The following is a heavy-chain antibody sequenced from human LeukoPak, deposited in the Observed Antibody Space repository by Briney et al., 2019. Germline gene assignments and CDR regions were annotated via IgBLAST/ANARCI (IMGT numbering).Heavy chain of an antibody. Sequence: PSETLSLTCTVSGGSISSYYWSWIRQPPGKGLQWIGYIYYNGGTNYNPSLRSRVTISVDTSKDHFSLRLSSVTAADTAMYYCARAGGVDTAMDANFDYWGQGTLVTVSS. V-gene: IGHV4-59*01. CDR2: IYYNGGT. CDR3: ARAGGVDTAMDANFDY. J-gene: IGHJ4*02. CDR1: GGSISSYY. D-gene: IGHD5-18*01.